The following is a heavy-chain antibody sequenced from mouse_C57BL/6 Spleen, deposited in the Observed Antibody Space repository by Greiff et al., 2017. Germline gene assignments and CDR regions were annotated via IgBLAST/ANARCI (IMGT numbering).Heavy chain of an antibody. D-gene: IGHD2-4*01. CDR1: GFSFNTYA. V-gene: IGHV10-1*01. CDR3: VRHGRLNYAMDY. CDR2: IRSKSNNYAT. J-gene: IGHJ4*01. Sequence: EVQGVESGGGLVQPKGSLKLSCAASGFSFNTYAMNWVRQAPGKGLEWVARIRSKSNNYATYYADSVKDRFTISRDDSESMLYLQMNNLKTEDTAMYYCVRHGRLNYAMDYWGQGTSVTVSS.